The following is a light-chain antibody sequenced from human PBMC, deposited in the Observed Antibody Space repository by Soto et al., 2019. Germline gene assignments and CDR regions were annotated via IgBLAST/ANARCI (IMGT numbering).Light chain of an antibody. CDR3: AAWDGSLSADV. J-gene: IGLJ1*01. V-gene: IGLV1-44*01. CDR1: SSNIGNNP. Sequence: QSVLTQPPSASGTPGQRVTVSCSGSSSNIGNNPVNWFQQLPGTAPKLLIYSNDQRPSGVPDRFSGSKSGTSASLAIGGLQSEDEADYYCAAWDGSLSADVFGTGTKLTVL. CDR2: SND.